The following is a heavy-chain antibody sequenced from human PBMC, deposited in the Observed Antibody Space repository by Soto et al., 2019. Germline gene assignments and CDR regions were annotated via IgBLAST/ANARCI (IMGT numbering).Heavy chain of an antibody. V-gene: IGHV1-2*02. CDR1: GYTFTGYY. D-gene: IGHD3-3*01. CDR3: ARDTGIWSGYDAPYYYYGMDV. J-gene: IGHJ6*02. CDR2: INPNSGGT. Sequence: ASVKVSCKASGYTFTGYYMHWVRQAPGQGLEWMGWINPNSGGTNYAQKFQGRVTMTRDTSISTAYMELSRLRSDDTAVYYCARDTGIWSGYDAPYYYYGMDVWGQGTMVTVSS.